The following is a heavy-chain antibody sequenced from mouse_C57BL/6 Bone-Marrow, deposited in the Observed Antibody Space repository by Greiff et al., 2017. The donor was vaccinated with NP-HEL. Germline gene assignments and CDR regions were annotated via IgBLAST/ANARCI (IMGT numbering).Heavy chain of an antibody. CDR1: GYTFTSYW. V-gene: IGHV1-64*01. CDR3: AREGYDGYYGFAY. Sequence: QVQLQQSGAELVKPGASVKLSCKASGYTFTSYWMHWVKQRPGQGLEWIGMIHPNSGSTNYNEKFKSKATLTVAKSSSTAYMQLSSLTSEDSAVYYCAREGYDGYYGFAYWGQGTLVTVSA. CDR2: IHPNSGST. D-gene: IGHD2-3*01. J-gene: IGHJ3*01.